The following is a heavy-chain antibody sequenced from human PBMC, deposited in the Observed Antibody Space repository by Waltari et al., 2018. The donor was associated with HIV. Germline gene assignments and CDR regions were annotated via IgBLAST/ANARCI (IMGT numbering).Heavy chain of an antibody. D-gene: IGHD1-26*01. CDR2: ISDYHVNT. V-gene: IGHV1-18*01. CDR3: ARDLYSGSQGAFEY. CDR1: GYTFTSYG. J-gene: IGHJ4*02. Sequence: QVHLVQSGAEVKKPGASVKVSCKASGYTFTSYGMIWVRQAPGQGLEWMGWISDYHVNTNHAQKYQGRVTMTTDTSTNTAYMELRSLRSDDTAVYYCARDLYSGSQGAFEYWGQGTLVTVSS.